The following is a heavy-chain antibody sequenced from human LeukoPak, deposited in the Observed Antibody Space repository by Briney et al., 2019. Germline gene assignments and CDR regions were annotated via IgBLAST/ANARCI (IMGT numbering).Heavy chain of an antibody. Sequence: SVKVSCKASGGTFSSYAISWVRQAPGQGLEWMGGIIPIFGTANYAQKFQGRVTITADESTSTAYMELSSLRSEDTAVYYCAREYYYDSSGYSLEDYFDYWGQGTLVTVSS. V-gene: IGHV1-69*01. CDR1: GGTFSSYA. J-gene: IGHJ4*02. CDR3: AREYYYDSSGYSLEDYFDY. D-gene: IGHD3-22*01. CDR2: IIPIFGTA.